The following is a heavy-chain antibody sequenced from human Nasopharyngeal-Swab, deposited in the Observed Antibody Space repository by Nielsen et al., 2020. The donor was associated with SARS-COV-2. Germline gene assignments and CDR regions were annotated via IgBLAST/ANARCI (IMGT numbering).Heavy chain of an antibody. V-gene: IGHV3-30-3*01. CDR3: ARDSLELRIYYYYGMDV. J-gene: IGHJ6*02. CDR1: GFTFSSYA. CDR2: ISYDGSNK. D-gene: IGHD1-7*01. Sequence: GESLKISCAASGFTFSSYAMHWVRQAPGKGLEWVAVISYDGSNKYYADSVKGRFTISRDNSKNTLYLQMNSLRAEDTAVYYCARDSLELRIYYYYGMDVWGQGTTVTVSS.